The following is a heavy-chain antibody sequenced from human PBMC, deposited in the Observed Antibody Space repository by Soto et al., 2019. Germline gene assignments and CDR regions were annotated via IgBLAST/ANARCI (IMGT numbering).Heavy chain of an antibody. V-gene: IGHV3-48*02. D-gene: IGHD2-21*02. CDR3: AGDRYCGGDCYPYYYYHYGMDV. CDR1: GFSLSGHS. CDR2: ISSSSSTI. J-gene: IGHJ6*02. Sequence: LRRSRAVCGFSLSGHSMNWVRQAPPKGPEWVAYISSSSSTIYYADSVKGRFTISRDNAKNSLYLQMNSLRDEDTAVYYCAGDRYCGGDCYPYYYYHYGMDVWGQGTPVTVSS.